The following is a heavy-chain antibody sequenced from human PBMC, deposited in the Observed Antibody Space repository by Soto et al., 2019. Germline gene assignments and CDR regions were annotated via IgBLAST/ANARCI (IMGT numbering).Heavy chain of an antibody. CDR1: GGSISSGGYY. CDR2: IFYIGST. CDR3: ARSVFP. J-gene: IGHJ5*02. V-gene: IGHV4-31*03. Sequence: SETLSLTCTVSGGSISSGGYYWNWIRQHPGKGLEWIGYIFYIGSTYYNPSLKSRVTISVDTSKNQSSLKLNSVTAADTAVYYCARSVFPWGQGTLVTVSS.